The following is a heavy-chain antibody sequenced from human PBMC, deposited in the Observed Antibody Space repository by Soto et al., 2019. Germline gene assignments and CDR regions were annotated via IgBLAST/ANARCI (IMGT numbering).Heavy chain of an antibody. CDR1: GFRFSDHS. D-gene: IGHD4-17*01. V-gene: IGHV3-48*02. CDR3: ARLPKGSRVTS. CDR2: ITSSGDSI. Sequence: EVQLLESGGGLIHPGGSLRLSCVASGFRFSDHSMNWVRQAPGKGLEWVSYITSSGDSIYYAYSVKGRFTVSRDNAKNSLFLQMNSLRDEDTAVYYCARLPKGSRVTSWGQGTLVTVSS. J-gene: IGHJ4*02.